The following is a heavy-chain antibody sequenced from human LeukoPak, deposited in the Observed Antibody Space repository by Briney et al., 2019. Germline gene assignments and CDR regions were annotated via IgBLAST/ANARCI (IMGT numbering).Heavy chain of an antibody. CDR1: GFIFSSYS. CDR3: ARDRGYSYGWYFDY. D-gene: IGHD5-18*01. Sequence: GGSLRLSCAASGFIFSSYSMNWVRQAPGKGLEWVSYISSSSSTIYYADSVKGRFTISRDNAKNSLYLQMNSLRAEDTAVYYCARDRGYSYGWYFDYWGQGTLVTVSS. CDR2: ISSSSSTI. V-gene: IGHV3-48*01. J-gene: IGHJ4*02.